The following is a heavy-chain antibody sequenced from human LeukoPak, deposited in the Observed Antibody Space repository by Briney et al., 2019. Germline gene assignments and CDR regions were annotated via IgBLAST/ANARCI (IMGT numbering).Heavy chain of an antibody. CDR3: ARDRGRYYDSRGFYWGYYFDS. V-gene: IGHV3-30-3*01. D-gene: IGHD3-22*01. Sequence: GGSLRLSCAASGFTFSNAWMSWVRQAPGKGLEWVAVISYDGSNKYYADSVKGRFTISRDNSKDTLYLQMSSVRVDDTAVYYCARDRGRYYDSRGFYWGYYFDSWGQGILVTVST. CDR1: GFTFSNAW. J-gene: IGHJ4*02. CDR2: ISYDGSNK.